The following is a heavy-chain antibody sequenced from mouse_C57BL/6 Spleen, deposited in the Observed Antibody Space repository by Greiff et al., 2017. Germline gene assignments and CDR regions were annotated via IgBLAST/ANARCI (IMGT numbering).Heavy chain of an antibody. V-gene: IGHV5-4*03. J-gene: IGHJ3*01. CDR2: ISDGGSYT. Sequence: EVMLVESGGGLVKPGGSLKLSCAASGFTFSSYAMSWVRQTPEKRLEWVATISDGGSYTYYPDNVKGRFTISRDNAKNNLYLQMSHLKSEDTAMYYCARGYSIYGSFAYWGQGTLVTVSA. CDR3: ARGYSIYGSFAY. CDR1: GFTFSSYA. D-gene: IGHD2-5*01.